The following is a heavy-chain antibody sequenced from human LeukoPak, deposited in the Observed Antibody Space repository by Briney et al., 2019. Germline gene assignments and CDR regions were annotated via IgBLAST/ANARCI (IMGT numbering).Heavy chain of an antibody. CDR3: VRGGVATIDY. D-gene: IGHD5-12*01. Sequence: PSETLSLTCTVSGGSIRSYYWSWIRQSPGKGLEWIGYIYYTGSSNYNPSLKSRVTISVDTSKNQFSLKLNFVTAADTAVYYCVRGGVATIDYWGQGTLATVSS. J-gene: IGHJ4*02. CDR1: GGSIRSYY. V-gene: IGHV4-59*01. CDR2: IYYTGSS.